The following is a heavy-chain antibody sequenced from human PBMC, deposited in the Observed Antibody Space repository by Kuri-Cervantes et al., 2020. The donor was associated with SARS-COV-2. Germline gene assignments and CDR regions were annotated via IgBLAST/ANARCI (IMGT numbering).Heavy chain of an antibody. CDR1: GYTFSDHY. J-gene: IGHJ3*02. CDR2: INPSGSGT. D-gene: IGHD6-13*01. Sequence: ASVKVSCKAFGYTFSDHYMYWVRQAPGQGLEWMGIINPSGSGTRYPQRFQGRVSMTRDTSTSTVYMELSSLTSEDTAVYYCARDLGPNSSSWQFDIWGQGTMVTVSS. V-gene: IGHV1-46*01. CDR3: ARDLGPNSSSWQFDI.